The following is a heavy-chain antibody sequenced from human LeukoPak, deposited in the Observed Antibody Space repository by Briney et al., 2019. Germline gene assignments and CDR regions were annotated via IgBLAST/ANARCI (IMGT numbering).Heavy chain of an antibody. V-gene: IGHV3-23*01. J-gene: IGHJ6*03. CDR3: VRGRRYCSSTSSQKAGGYYYYYMDV. CDR1: GFTFSTYA. D-gene: IGHD2-2*01. CDR2: ISSSGGSS. Sequence: GGSLRLSCAVSGFTFSTYAMSWVRQAPGKGLEWVSAISSSGGSSYYADSVKGRFTISRDNAKNSLYLQMNSLRAEDTAVYYCVRGRRYCSSTSSQKAGGYYYYYMDVWGKGTTVTVSS.